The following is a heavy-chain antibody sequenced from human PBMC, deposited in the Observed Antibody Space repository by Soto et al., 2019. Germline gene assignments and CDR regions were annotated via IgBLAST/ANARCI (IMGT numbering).Heavy chain of an antibody. V-gene: IGHV5-51*01. J-gene: IGHJ4*02. Sequence: GESLKISCKGSWYSFTSYWIGWVRQMPGKGLEWMGIIYPGDSDTRYSPSFQGQVTISADKSISTAYLQWSSLKASDTAMYYCARLFSYDSSGRNSDYWGQGTLVTVSS. CDR3: ARLFSYDSSGRNSDY. CDR1: WYSFTSYW. CDR2: IYPGDSDT. D-gene: IGHD3-22*01.